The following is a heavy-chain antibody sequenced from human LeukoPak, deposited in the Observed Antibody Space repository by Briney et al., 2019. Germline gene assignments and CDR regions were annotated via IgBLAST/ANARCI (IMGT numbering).Heavy chain of an antibody. V-gene: IGHV5-51*01. D-gene: IGHD1-26*01. J-gene: IGHJ3*02. CDR2: TYPGDSET. CDR3: ATTLYSGIYGDAFDI. CDR1: GYIFPTYW. Sequence: GESLKISCQGSGYIFPTYWIGWVRQMPGKGPEWMGITYPGDSETRYSPSFQGQVTISADKSISTAYLQWSSLKASDTAKYYCATTLYSGIYGDAFDIWGQGTMVTASS.